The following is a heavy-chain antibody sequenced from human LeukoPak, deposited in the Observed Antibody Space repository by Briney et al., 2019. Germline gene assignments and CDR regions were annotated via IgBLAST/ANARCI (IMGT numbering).Heavy chain of an antibody. CDR1: GGSISSYY. V-gene: IGHV4-59*01. J-gene: IGHJ3*02. D-gene: IGHD5-24*01. CDR2: IYYSGST. CDR3: AREGRDGYTTAGAFDI. Sequence: PSETLSLTCAVSGGSISSYYWSWIRQPPGKGLEWIGYIYYSGSTNYNPSLKSRVTISVDTSKNQFSLKLSSVTAADTAVYYCAREGRDGYTTAGAFDIWGQGTMVTVSS.